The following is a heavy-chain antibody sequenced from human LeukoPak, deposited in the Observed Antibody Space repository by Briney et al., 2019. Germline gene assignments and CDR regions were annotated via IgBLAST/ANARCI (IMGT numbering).Heavy chain of an antibody. D-gene: IGHD5-12*01. Sequence: GGSLRLSCAASGFTFDDYAMHWVRQAPGKGLEWVSGISWNSGSIGYADSVKGRFTISRDNAKNSLYLQMNSLRAEDTAIYYCARVGYSSSCFDYWGQGTLVTVTS. CDR1: GFTFDDYA. J-gene: IGHJ4*02. V-gene: IGHV3-9*01. CDR2: ISWNSGSI. CDR3: ARVGYSSSCFDY.